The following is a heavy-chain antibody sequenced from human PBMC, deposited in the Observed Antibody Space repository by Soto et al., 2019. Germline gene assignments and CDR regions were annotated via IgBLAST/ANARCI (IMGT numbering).Heavy chain of an antibody. D-gene: IGHD3-10*01. J-gene: IGHJ5*02. CDR3: ARGRLVRVFHRPPNWFDH. V-gene: IGHV4-30-4*01. Sequence: SETLSLTCTVSGGSISSGDYYWSWIRQPPGKGLEWIGYIYYSGNTYYNPSLKSRVTISVDRSKTQFSLKLSSVTAADTAVYYCARGRLVRVFHRPPNWFDHWLQGTLVTVSS. CDR1: GGSISSGDYY. CDR2: IYYSGNT.